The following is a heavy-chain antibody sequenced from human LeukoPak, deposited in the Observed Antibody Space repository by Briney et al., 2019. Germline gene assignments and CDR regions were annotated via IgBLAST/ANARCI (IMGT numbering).Heavy chain of an antibody. CDR1: EYTFTGYF. CDR2: INPNSGGT. V-gene: IGHV1-2*02. J-gene: IGHJ4*02. CDR3: ARVDPASLAVHY. D-gene: IGHD6-19*01. Sequence: ASVKVSCKTSEYTFTGYFLHWGRQAPGQGLEWMGRINPNSGGTNCGQKFQDRVTMTRDTSIATAYMELSSLTSDDTAVYYCARVDPASLAVHYWGQGTLITVSS.